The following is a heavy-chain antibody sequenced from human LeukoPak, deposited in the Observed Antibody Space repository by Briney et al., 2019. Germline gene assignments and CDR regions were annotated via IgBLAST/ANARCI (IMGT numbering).Heavy chain of an antibody. CDR2: INPNSGGT. V-gene: IGHV1-2*02. D-gene: IGHD3-22*01. J-gene: IGHJ6*02. CDR1: GYTFTVYY. Sequence: ASVKVSFKASGYTFTVYYMHWVRQAPGQGLEWMGWINPNSGGTNYAQKFQGRVTMTRDTSISTAYMELSRLRSDDTAVYYCAEDYYDSSGPLRYGMDVWGQGTTVTVSS. CDR3: AEDYYDSSGPLRYGMDV.